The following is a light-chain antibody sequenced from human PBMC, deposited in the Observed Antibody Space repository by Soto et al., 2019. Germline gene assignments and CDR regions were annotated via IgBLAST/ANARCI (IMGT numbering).Light chain of an antibody. V-gene: IGLV2-14*01. CDR3: SSYTTSTTLIV. CDR1: SSDVGAYNY. Sequence: QSVLTQPASASGSPGQSITIFCTGTSSDVGAYNYVSWYQQHPGTAPKLIIYDVAIRPSGVSDRFSGSKSGNTASLSISGLQAEDEADYYCSSYTTSTTLIVFGTGTKVTVL. J-gene: IGLJ1*01. CDR2: DVA.